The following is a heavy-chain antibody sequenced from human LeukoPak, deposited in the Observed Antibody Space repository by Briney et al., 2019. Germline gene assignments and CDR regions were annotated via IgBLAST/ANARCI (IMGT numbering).Heavy chain of an antibody. CDR3: ARLSGYGSPYYYYIAV. J-gene: IGHJ6*03. CDR2: IYYSGST. CDR1: GGSISTYY. Sequence: PSETLSLTCSLRGGSISTYYWRWIRQPPGKGLEWIGYIYYSGSTNYNPSLKSRVTISVDTSKNQFSLKLSSVTAADTAVYYCARLSGYGSPYYYYIAVWGKGTTVTVSS. D-gene: IGHD3-9*01. V-gene: IGHV4-59*08.